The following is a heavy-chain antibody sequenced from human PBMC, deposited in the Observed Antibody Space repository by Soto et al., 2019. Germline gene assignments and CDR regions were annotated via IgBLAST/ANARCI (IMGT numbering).Heavy chain of an antibody. V-gene: IGHV5-51*01. Sequence: GASLKISCKGCGFSFTSQWIAWVRQMPGKGLEWMGTVYPSDSHTRYSPSFQGQVAISADKSISTAYLQWSSLKASDTAMYYCARQSGETYTPMDHWGQGTLVTSPQ. CDR3: ARQSGETYTPMDH. CDR1: GFSFTSQW. J-gene: IGHJ4*02. CDR2: VYPSDSHT. D-gene: IGHD5-18*01.